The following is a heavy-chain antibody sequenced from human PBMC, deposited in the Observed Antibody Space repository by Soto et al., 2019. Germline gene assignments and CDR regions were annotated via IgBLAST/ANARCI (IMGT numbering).Heavy chain of an antibody. V-gene: IGHV3-23*01. J-gene: IGHJ3*02. CDR2: IGGSGGGT. D-gene: IGHD6-13*01. CDR1: GFTFSTYA. Sequence: EVQLLESGGGLIQPGGSLRLSCAASGFTFSTYAMSWVRQAPGKGLEWVSGIGGSGGGTHYADSVKGRFTISRDNSKNTLYLQMNSLRVEDTAVYFCAKATAGTGTFDIWGQGTMVTVS. CDR3: AKATAGTGTFDI.